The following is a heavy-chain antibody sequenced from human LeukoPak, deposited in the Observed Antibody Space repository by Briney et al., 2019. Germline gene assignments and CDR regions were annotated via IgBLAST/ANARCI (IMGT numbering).Heavy chain of an antibody. J-gene: IGHJ4*02. CDR1: GFTFSDYY. CDR3: ARDSPVLTY. Sequence: GGSLRLSCAASGFTFSDYYMSWIRQAPGKGLEWVSAISGSGGSTYYADSVKGRFTISRDNSKNTLYLQMNSLRVEDTAIYFCARDSPVLTYWGQGTLVTVSS. V-gene: IGHV3-23*01. CDR2: ISGSGGST.